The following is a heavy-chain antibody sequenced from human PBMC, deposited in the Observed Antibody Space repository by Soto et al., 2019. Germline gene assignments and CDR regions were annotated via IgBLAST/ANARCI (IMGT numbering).Heavy chain of an antibody. Sequence: GGSLRLSCAAAGFTFSSYAMSWVRQAPGKGLEGGSAISGSGGRTYDADSVKGRFTISRDNSKNTLYLQMNSLRAKDTAVYYFAKGTRVRAPGAFDIWGQGTMVTVSS. CDR1: GFTFSSYA. V-gene: IGHV3-23*01. CDR3: AKGTRVRAPGAFDI. CDR2: ISGSGGRT. D-gene: IGHD3-10*01. J-gene: IGHJ3*02.